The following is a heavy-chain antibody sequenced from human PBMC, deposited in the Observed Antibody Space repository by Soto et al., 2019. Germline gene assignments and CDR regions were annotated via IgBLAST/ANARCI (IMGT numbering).Heavy chain of an antibody. CDR2: IRNKDNGYTT. CDR3: TTSRRTSIFNY. J-gene: IGHJ4*02. D-gene: IGHD6-6*01. Sequence: FSAASGFTFSDHYVDWVRQAPGKGLEWVGRIRNKDNGYTTEYAASVKNRFTISRDDSKNSVYLQMNSLKTEDTAVYYCTTSRRTSIFNYWGQGTLVTVSS. CDR1: GFTFSDHY. V-gene: IGHV3-72*01.